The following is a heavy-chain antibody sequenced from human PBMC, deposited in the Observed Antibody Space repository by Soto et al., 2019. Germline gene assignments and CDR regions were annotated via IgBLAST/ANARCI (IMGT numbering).Heavy chain of an antibody. J-gene: IGHJ4*02. V-gene: IGHV4-39*01. CDR2: IYYSGST. Sequence: QLQLQESGPGLVKPSETLSLTCTVSGGSISSSSYYWGWIRQPPGKGLEWIGSIYYSGSTYYNPSLKIRVTISVDTSKNQFSLKLSSVTAADTAVYYCATGPPRYYYDSSGYPDYWGQGTLVTVSS. CDR3: ATGPPRYYYDSSGYPDY. D-gene: IGHD3-22*01. CDR1: GGSISSSSYY.